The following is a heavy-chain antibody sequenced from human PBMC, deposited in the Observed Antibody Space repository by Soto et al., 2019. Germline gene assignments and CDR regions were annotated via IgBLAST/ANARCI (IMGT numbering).Heavy chain of an antibody. V-gene: IGHV4-34*01. D-gene: IGHD6-25*01. CDR3: ARRRRIAAGMDV. Sequence: SETLSLTCAVYGGSFSGYYWSWIRQPPEKGLEWIGEINHSGSTNYNPSLKSRVTISVDTSKNQFSLKLSSVTAADTAVYYCARRRRIAAGMDVWGQGTTVTVSS. CDR1: GGSFSGYY. CDR2: INHSGST. J-gene: IGHJ6*02.